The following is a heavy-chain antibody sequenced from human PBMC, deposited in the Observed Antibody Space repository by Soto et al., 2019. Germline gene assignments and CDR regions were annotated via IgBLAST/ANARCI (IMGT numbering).Heavy chain of an antibody. CDR2: MYYSGST. CDR3: VRARGRIAVAGTRFGEHVY. V-gene: IGHV4-59*01. CDR1: GVSISSYY. D-gene: IGHD6-13*01. Sequence: SETLSLTCTVSGVSISSYYWSWIRQPPGKGLEWIGYMYYSGSTNYNPSLKSRVTISVDTSKNQFSLNLSSVTAADTAVYYCVRARGRIAVAGTRFGEHVYWGQGTLVTVSS. J-gene: IGHJ4*02.